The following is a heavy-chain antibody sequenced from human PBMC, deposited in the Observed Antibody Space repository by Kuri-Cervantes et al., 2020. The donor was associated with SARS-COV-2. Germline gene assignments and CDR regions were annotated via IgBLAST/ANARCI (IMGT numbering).Heavy chain of an antibody. V-gene: IGHV3-66*02. CDR3: AREGIAVAGTVFDY. Sequence: GESLNISFTASGFPFGDYAMSWVRQAPGKGLEWVSVIYSGGSTYYADSVKGRFTISRDNSKNTLYLQMNSLRAEDTAVYYCAREGIAVAGTVFDYWGQGTLVTVSS. CDR1: GFPFGDYA. D-gene: IGHD6-19*01. CDR2: IYSGGST. J-gene: IGHJ4*02.